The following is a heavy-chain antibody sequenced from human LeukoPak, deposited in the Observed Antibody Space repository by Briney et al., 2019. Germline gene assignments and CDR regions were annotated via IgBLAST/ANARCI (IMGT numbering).Heavy chain of an antibody. J-gene: IGHJ5*02. CDR1: GGSISSSSYY. CDR2: IYYSGST. V-gene: IGHV4-39*07. D-gene: IGHD5-18*01. Sequence: PSETLSLTCTVSGGSISSSSYYWGWIRQPPGKGLEWIGSIYYSGSTYYNPSLKSRVTISVDTSKNQFSLKLSSVTAADTAVYYCARDPYSYGYGGFDPWGQGTLVTVSS. CDR3: ARDPYSYGYGGFDP.